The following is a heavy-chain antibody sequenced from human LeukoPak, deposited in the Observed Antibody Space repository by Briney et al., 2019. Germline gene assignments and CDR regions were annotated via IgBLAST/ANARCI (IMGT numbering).Heavy chain of an antibody. D-gene: IGHD3-22*01. CDR3: AILRGYYYDSSGYYRHDAFDI. CDR1: GFTFSSYE. V-gene: IGHV3-48*03. Sequence: GGSLRLSCAASGFTFSSYEVNWVRQAPGKGLEWVSYISSSGSTIYYADSVKDRFTISRDNAKNSLYLQMNSLRAEDTAVYYCAILRGYYYDSSGYYRHDAFDIWGQGTMVTVSS. J-gene: IGHJ3*02. CDR2: ISSSGSTI.